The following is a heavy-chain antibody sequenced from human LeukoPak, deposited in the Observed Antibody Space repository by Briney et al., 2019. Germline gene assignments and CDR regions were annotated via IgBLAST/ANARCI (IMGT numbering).Heavy chain of an antibody. D-gene: IGHD3-10*01. CDR2: INPKSGGT. V-gene: IGHV1-2*02. CDR1: GYTFTGYY. CDR3: ARNLWFGESSDAFDM. Sequence: GASVKVSCKASGYTFTGYYMHWVRQAPGQGLEWMGWINPKSGGTNYAQEFQGRVTMTRDTSISTAYMDMSSLRSDDTAVYYCARNLWFGESSDAFDMWGQGTMVTVSS. J-gene: IGHJ3*02.